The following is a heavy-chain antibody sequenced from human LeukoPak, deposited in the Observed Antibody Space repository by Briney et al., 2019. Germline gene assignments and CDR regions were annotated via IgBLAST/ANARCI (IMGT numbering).Heavy chain of an antibody. CDR3: AKDATLRFLEWLDNWFDP. V-gene: IGHV3-23*01. CDR1: RFTFSSYA. CDR2: ISGSGGST. Sequence: GGSLRLSCAASRFTFSSYAMSWVRQAPGKGLEWVSAISGSGGSTYYADSVKGRFTISRDNSKNTLYLQMNSLRAEDTAVYYCAKDATLRFLEWLDNWFDPWGQGTLVTVSS. J-gene: IGHJ5*02. D-gene: IGHD3-3*01.